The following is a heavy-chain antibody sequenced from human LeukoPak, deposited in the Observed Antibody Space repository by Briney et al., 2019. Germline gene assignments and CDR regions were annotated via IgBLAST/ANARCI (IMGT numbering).Heavy chain of an antibody. CDR3: ARVNYYYYYMDV. V-gene: IGHV4-4*07. Sequence: PSETLSLTCTVSGGSISNYYWSWIRQPAGKGLEWIGRNYTSGGTNYNPSLKSRVTMSVDTSKNQFSLKLSSVTAADTAVYYCARVNYYYYYMDVWGKGTTVTISS. CDR2: NYTSGGT. CDR1: GGSISNYY. J-gene: IGHJ6*03.